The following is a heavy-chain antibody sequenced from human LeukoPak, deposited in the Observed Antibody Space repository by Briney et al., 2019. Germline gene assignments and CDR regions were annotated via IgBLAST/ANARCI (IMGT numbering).Heavy chain of an antibody. V-gene: IGHV3-30-3*02. D-gene: IGHD3-10*01. CDR1: GFTFSSYA. CDR3: ANDGTRGRYYYGSGSYFDY. CDR2: ISYDGSNK. Sequence: PGGSLRLSCAASGFTFSSYAMHWVRQAPGKGLEWVVVISYDGSNKYYADSVKGRFTISRDNSKNTLYLQMNSLRAEDTAVYYCANDGTRGRYYYGSGSYFDYWGQGTLVTVSS. J-gene: IGHJ4*02.